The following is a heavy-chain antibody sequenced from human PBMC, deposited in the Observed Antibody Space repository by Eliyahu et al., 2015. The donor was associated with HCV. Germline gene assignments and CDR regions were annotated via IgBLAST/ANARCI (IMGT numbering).Heavy chain of an antibody. D-gene: IGHD5-12*01. CDR1: GFSLXTXGVG. Sequence: QITLKESGPTLVKPTQTLTLTCTFSGFSLXTXGVGVGWIRQPPGKALEWLALIYWNDDKRYSPSLKSRLTITKDTSKNQVVLTMTNMDPVDTATYYCARLIVATIRVLSPWPPIDYWGQGTLVTVSS. V-gene: IGHV2-5*01. CDR3: ARLIVATIRVLSPWPPIDY. J-gene: IGHJ4*02. CDR2: IYWNDDK.